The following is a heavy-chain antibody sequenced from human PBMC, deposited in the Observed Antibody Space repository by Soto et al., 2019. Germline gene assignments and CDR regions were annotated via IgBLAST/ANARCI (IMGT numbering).Heavy chain of an antibody. D-gene: IGHD3-22*01. V-gene: IGHV3-23*01. J-gene: IGHJ6*02. Sequence: PGGSLRLSCAVSGFTFNSYGMSWVRQAPGKGLEWVSAISASGGSRYYADSVKDRFTISRDNSKNTLFLQMNSLSAEDTAVYYCARRYYYDGSGPYGMDVWGQGTTVTVSS. CDR3: ARRYYYDGSGPYGMDV. CDR2: ISASGGSR. CDR1: GFTFNSYG.